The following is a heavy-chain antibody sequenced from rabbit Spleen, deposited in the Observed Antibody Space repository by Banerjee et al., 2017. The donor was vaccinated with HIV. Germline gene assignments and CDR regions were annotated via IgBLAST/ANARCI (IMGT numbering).Heavy chain of an antibody. D-gene: IGHD6-1*01. J-gene: IGHJ6*01. Sequence: QEQLVESGGGLVQPEGSLTLTCTASGFSFSSNYYMCWVRQAPGKGLEWIACFYTGSGSTDYANWATGRFTISKTSSTTVTLQMTSLTVADTATYFCGRGGDVGGDGYDLWGQGTLVTVS. V-gene: IGHV1S45*01. CDR2: FYTGSGST. CDR1: GFSFSSNYY. CDR3: GRGGDVGGDGYDL.